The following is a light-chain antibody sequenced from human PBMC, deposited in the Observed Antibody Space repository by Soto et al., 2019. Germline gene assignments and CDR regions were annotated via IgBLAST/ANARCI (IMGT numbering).Light chain of an antibody. CDR3: SSFTSSSTWV. CDR1: SSDIGGHNY. Sequence: QSALTQPASLSGSPGQSITISCTGTSSDIGGHNYVSWYRHHPGKAPQLVIYEVTNRPSGVSNRFSGSKSDNTASLTISGLQTEDEADYYCSSFTSSSTWVFGGGTKVTVL. V-gene: IGLV2-14*01. CDR2: EVT. J-gene: IGLJ3*02.